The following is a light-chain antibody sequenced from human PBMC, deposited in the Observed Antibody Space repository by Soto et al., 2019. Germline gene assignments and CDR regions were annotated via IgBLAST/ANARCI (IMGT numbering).Light chain of an antibody. J-gene: IGLJ2*01. V-gene: IGLV2-14*01. CDR1: SSDVGGYNY. CDR3: SSYTSSSTLV. Sequence: QSVLTQPASVSGSPGQSITISCTGTSSDVGGYNYVSWYQQHPGKAPKLMIYDVSNRPSGVSNRFSGSKSGNTASLTISGLQAEDEADYYCSSYTSSSTLVFGGGTPLT. CDR2: DVS.